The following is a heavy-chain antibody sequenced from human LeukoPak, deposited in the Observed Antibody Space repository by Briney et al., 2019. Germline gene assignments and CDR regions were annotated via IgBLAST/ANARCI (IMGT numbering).Heavy chain of an antibody. Sequence: GGSLRLSCAASGVTFDDYAMHWVRQAPGKGLEWVSLISGDGGSTYYADSVKGRFTISRDNSKNSLYLQMNSLRTEDTALYYCAKDMWTLERVREHGDPWGQGTLVTVSS. CDR1: GVTFDDYA. CDR2: ISGDGGST. J-gene: IGHJ5*02. CDR3: AKDMWTLERVREHGDP. D-gene: IGHD1-1*01. V-gene: IGHV3-43*02.